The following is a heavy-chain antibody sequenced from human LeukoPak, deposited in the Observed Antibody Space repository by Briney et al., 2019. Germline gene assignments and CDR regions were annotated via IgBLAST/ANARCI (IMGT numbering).Heavy chain of an antibody. D-gene: IGHD2-21*02. J-gene: IGHJ4*02. CDR3: AKSHCGGDCYSIFSDY. CDR2: IWYDGSNK. CDR1: GFTFSSYG. V-gene: IGHV3-33*06. Sequence: GGSLRLSCAASGFTFSSYGMHWVRQAPGKGLEWVAVIWYDGSNKYYADSVKGRFTISRDNSKNTLYLQMNSLRAEDTAVYYCAKSHCGGDCYSIFSDYWGQGTLVTVSS.